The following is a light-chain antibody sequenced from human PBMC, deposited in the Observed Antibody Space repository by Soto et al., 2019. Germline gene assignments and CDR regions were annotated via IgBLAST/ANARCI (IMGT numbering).Light chain of an antibody. V-gene: IGKV3-15*01. CDR3: QQYHNWPPQYT. CDR2: GAS. Sequence: EIVMTQSPAILSVSPGERATLSCRASQTVASNLAWYQQKPGQAPRLLIHGASTRATGVSARFSGSGSGTEFTITISSLQSEDFAVYYCQQYHNWPPQYTFGQGTQLQIK. J-gene: IGKJ2*01. CDR1: QTVASN.